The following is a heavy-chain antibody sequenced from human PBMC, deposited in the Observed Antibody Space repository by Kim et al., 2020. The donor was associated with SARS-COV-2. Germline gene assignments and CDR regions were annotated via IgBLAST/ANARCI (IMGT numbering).Heavy chain of an antibody. J-gene: IGHJ4*02. D-gene: IGHD3-10*01. CDR3: ARESRMVQGVIFDY. Sequence: NPSLKSRVTISVDTSKDQFSLKLSSVTAADTAVYYCARESRMVQGVIFDYWGQGTLVTVSS. V-gene: IGHV4-31*02.